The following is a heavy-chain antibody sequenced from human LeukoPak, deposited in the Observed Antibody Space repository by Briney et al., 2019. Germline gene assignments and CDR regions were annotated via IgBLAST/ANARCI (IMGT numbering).Heavy chain of an antibody. CDR3: ARGETSGSYNY. CDR2: IYDSGST. Sequence: SETLSLTCTVSGGSISSYYWSWIRQPPGKGLEWIGYIYDSGSTYYNPSLKSRVTISVDTSKNHFSLKLSSVTAADTAVFYCARGETSGSYNYWGQGTLVTVSS. V-gene: IGHV4-59*01. J-gene: IGHJ4*02. D-gene: IGHD3-10*01. CDR1: GGSISSYY.